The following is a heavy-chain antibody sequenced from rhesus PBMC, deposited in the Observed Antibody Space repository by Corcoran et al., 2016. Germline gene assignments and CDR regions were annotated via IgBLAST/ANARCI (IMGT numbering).Heavy chain of an antibody. CDR1: GFSISTSGMG. J-gene: IGHJ4*01. Sequence: QVTLKESGPALVKPTQTLTLTCTFSGFSISTSGMGVGWIRQPPGKALEWLGLMYWDDDKYYHTALKSSLTTSKDNSKNQVVLTMTSMDPVDTATYYCARRGYSSGWYGRFDDWGQGVLVTVSS. D-gene: IGHD6-31*01. CDR2: MYWDDDK. CDR3: ARRGYSSGWYGRFDD. V-gene: IGHV2-174*01.